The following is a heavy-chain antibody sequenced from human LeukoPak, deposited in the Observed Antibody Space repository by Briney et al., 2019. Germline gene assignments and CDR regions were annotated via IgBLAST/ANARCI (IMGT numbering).Heavy chain of an antibody. Sequence: GGSLRLSCAASGFSFSRYGMHWVRQAPGKGLEWVAVIWHDGSNKYYADSVKGRFTISRDNSKNTLYLQMNGLRAEDTAVYYCAKGPYDFWSDLSYYYGMDVWGQGTTVTVSS. J-gene: IGHJ6*02. CDR1: GFSFSRYG. V-gene: IGHV3-33*06. CDR2: IWHDGSNK. D-gene: IGHD3-3*01. CDR3: AKGPYDFWSDLSYYYGMDV.